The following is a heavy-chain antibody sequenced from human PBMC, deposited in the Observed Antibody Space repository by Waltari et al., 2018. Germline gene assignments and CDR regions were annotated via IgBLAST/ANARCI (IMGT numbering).Heavy chain of an antibody. CDR2: ISYNARNI. CDR1: EFTFRSSA. CDR3: ARDYCDRTNCHGMDV. J-gene: IGHJ6*02. Sequence: QVQLVECGGGVVQPGRSLRLSCEASEFTFRSSAMHWVRQAPGKGLARVAVISYNARNIYYVDSVKGRFTISRDNSKKTLYLQMNSLRAEDTAVYYCARDYCDRTNCHGMDVWGQGTTVTVSS. D-gene: IGHD3-22*01. V-gene: IGHV3-30*04.